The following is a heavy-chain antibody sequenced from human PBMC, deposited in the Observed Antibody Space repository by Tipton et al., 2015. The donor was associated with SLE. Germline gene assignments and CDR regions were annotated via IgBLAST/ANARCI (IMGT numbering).Heavy chain of an antibody. CDR1: GFTFANYA. J-gene: IGHJ4*02. Sequence: SLRLSCAASGFTFANYAMSWVRQAPGKGLEWVSAISGSGDRTYYADSVKGHFTISRDNSKNTLYLQMNSLRVEDTAVYYCATDLNRVATSPFDYWGQGTLVTVSS. CDR3: ATDLNRVATSPFDY. CDR2: ISGSGDRT. V-gene: IGHV3-23*01. D-gene: IGHD5-12*01.